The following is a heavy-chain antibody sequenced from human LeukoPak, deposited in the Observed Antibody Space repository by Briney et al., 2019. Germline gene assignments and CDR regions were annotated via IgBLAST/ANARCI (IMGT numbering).Heavy chain of an antibody. V-gene: IGHV3-33*01. CDR1: GFTFSSYG. CDR2: IWYDGSNK. Sequence: PGRSLRLSCAASGFTFSSYGMHWVRRAPGKGLEWVAVIWYDGSNKYYADSVKGRFTISRDNSKNTLYLQMNSLRAEDTAVYYCARGYSYGLGSYFDYWGQGTLVTVSS. D-gene: IGHD5-18*01. J-gene: IGHJ4*02. CDR3: ARGYSYGLGSYFDY.